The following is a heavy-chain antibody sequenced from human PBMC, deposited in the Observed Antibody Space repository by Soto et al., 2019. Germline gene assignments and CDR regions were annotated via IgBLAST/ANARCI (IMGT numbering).Heavy chain of an antibody. CDR3: AVYRTPEGFAWFFAL. CDR2: IIPKFGTP. CDR1: GGTFINYA. J-gene: IGHJ2*01. V-gene: IGHV1-69*06. Sequence: QVQLVQSGAEVKKPGSSVKVSCKASGGTFINYAITWVRQAPGHGLEWMGGIIPKFGTPNYAQRFQGRVSITADTSTPTAYMELSSVTFDDTAVYFCAVYRTPEGFAWFFALWGRGTLVTASS.